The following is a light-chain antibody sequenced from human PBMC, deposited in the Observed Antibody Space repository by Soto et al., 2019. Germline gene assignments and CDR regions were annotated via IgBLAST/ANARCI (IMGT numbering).Light chain of an antibody. CDR2: GAS. J-gene: IGKJ1*01. Sequence: TQSPATLSASVGDRVTITCRASQSIISSYLAWYQQKPGQAPRLLIYGASSRATGIPDRFSGSGSGTEFTLTISSLQPEDFAVYYCQQCSSSPWTFGQGTKVDIK. CDR3: QQCSSSPWT. V-gene: IGKV3-20*01. CDR1: QSIISSY.